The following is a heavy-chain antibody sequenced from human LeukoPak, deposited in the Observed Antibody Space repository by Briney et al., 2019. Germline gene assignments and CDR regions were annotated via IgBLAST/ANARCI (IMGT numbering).Heavy chain of an antibody. V-gene: IGHV3-23*01. CDR3: ARDLQLVRSPFDY. D-gene: IGHD6-6*01. CDR1: GFTFSSYA. CDR2: ISGSGGST. Sequence: GGSLRLSCAASGFTFSSYAMSWVRQAPGKGLEWVSAISGSGGSTYYADSVKGRFTISRDNSKNTLYLQMNSLRAEDTAVYYCARDLQLVRSPFDYWGQGTLVTVSS. J-gene: IGHJ4*02.